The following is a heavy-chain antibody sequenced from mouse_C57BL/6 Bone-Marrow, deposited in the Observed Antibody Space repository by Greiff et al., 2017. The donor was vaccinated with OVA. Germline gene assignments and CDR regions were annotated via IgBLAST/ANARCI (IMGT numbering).Heavy chain of an antibody. Sequence: DVQLVESGGGLVKPGGSLKLSCAASGFTFSDYGMHWVRQAPEKGLEWVAYISSGSSTIYYADTVKGRFTISSDNAKNTLFLQMTSLRSEDTAMYYCATYGNYFYYAMDYWGQGTSVTVSS. D-gene: IGHD2-10*02. CDR2: ISSGSSTI. CDR1: GFTFSDYG. CDR3: ATYGNYFYYAMDY. V-gene: IGHV5-17*01. J-gene: IGHJ4*01.